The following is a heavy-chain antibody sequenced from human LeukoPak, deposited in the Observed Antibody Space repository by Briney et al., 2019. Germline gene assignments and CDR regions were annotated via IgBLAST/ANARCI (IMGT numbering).Heavy chain of an antibody. V-gene: IGHV1-2*02. J-gene: IGHJ4*02. D-gene: IGHD2-15*01. Sequence: GASVKVSCKASGYTFTGYYMHWVRQAPGQGLEWMGWINPNSGGTNYAQKFQGRVTMTRDTSISTAYMELSRLRSDDTAVYYCASIGYCSGGSCRAGGVATKEYFDYWGQGTLVTVSS. CDR2: INPNSGGT. CDR3: ASIGYCSGGSCRAGGVATKEYFDY. CDR1: GYTFTGYY.